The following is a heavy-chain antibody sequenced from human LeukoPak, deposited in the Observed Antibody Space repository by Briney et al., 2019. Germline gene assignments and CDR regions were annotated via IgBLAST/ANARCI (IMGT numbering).Heavy chain of an antibody. D-gene: IGHD6-13*01. V-gene: IGHV3-7*01. CDR3: ATVAGTLRSFDFDY. CDR1: GFTFSSYW. CDR2: IEQDGSEK. Sequence: HPGGSLRLSCAASGFTFSSYWMSWVRQAPGKGLEWVANIEQDGSEKYYVDSVKGRFTISRDNAKNSLYLQMNSLRAEDTAVYYCATVAGTLRSFDFDYWGQGTLVTVSS. J-gene: IGHJ4*02.